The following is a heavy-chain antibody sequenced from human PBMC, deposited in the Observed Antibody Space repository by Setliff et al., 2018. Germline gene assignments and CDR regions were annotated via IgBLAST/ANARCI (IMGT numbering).Heavy chain of an antibody. CDR1: GASINSLSW. CDR2: VYYSGTT. J-gene: IGHJ4*02. Sequence: PSETLSLTCTVSGASINSLSWWSWIRQPPGKGLEFIGYVYYSGTTNYDPSLKSRVTISVDTSKNQFSLKLSSVTAADTAIYYCARGGTYRYFDYWGQGTLVTVSS. V-gene: IGHV4-59*01. CDR3: ARGGTYRYFDY.